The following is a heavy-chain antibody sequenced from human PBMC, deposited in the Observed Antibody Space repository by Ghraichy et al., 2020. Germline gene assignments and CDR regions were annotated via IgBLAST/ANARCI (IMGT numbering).Heavy chain of an antibody. CDR3: AGGRKRVVSAAHSGWSNDYYFDY. Sequence: LSLTCAASGFTFSNCDMHWVRQVTGKGLQWVSGIGIAGDPHYLDSVKGRFTISRDNSKITLYLQMNSLRADDTAVYYCAGGRKRVVSAAHSGWSNDYYFDYWGQGTLVTVSS. V-gene: IGHV3-13*05. J-gene: IGHJ4*02. CDR2: IGIAGDP. D-gene: IGHD2-2*01. CDR1: GFTFSNCD.